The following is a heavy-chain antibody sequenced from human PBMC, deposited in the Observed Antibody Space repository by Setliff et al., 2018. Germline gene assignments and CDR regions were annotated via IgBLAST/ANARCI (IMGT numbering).Heavy chain of an antibody. D-gene: IGHD2-15*01. V-gene: IGHV4-61*09. Sequence: SETLSLTCSVSGASITSGGFYWTWIRQPAGKGLEWIGHISPSGSTTYNPSVKSRVTISLDTSKNQFSLKLSSVTAADTAVYYCARVRARVIVATPPNNWFDPWGQGTLVTVSS. CDR3: ARVRARVIVATPPNNWFDP. CDR2: ISPSGST. J-gene: IGHJ5*02. CDR1: GASITSGGFY.